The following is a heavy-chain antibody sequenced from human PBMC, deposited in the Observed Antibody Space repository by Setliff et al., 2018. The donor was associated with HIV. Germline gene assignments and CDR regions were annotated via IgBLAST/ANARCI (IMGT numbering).Heavy chain of an antibody. J-gene: IGHJ4*02. Sequence: SCKASGGSFSNYAFSWVRQAPGEGLEWVSAILSTGERTFYADSVKGRFTISRDNSKNTVYLQMNSLRAEDTAEYYCAKELAASGLGYFDSWGRGILVTVSS. CDR1: GGSFSNYA. CDR2: ILSTGERT. D-gene: IGHD3-22*01. V-gene: IGHV3-23*01. CDR3: AKELAASGLGYFDS.